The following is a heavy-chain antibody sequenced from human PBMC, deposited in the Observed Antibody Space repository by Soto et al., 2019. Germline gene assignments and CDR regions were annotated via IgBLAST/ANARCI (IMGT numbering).Heavy chain of an antibody. CDR2: IIPILGTA. D-gene: IGHD6-19*01. J-gene: IGHJ2*01. Sequence: QVQLVQSGSEVKKPGSSVKVSCKASGGTFSSYTISWVRQATGQGLEWMVRIIPILGTANYAQKFQGRVTITADKATSTVYMELSSLRSEDTAVYYCASSAVAGSRDRNWYFDLWGRGTLVTVST. CDR1: GGTFSSYT. CDR3: ASSAVAGSRDRNWYFDL. V-gene: IGHV1-69*08.